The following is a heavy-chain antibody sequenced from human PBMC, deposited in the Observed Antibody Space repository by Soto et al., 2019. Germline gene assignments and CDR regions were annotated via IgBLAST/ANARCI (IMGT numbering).Heavy chain of an antibody. CDR3: ARDFLAYSSSSFGYYYYGMDV. J-gene: IGHJ6*02. Sequence: PGGSLRLSCAASGFTFSSYGMHWVRQAPGKGLEWVAVIWYDGSNKYYADSVKGRFTISRDNSKNTLYLQMNSLRAEDTAVYYCARDFLAYSSSSFGYYYYGMDVWGQGTTVTVSS. CDR2: IWYDGSNK. D-gene: IGHD6-6*01. CDR1: GFTFSSYG. V-gene: IGHV3-33*01.